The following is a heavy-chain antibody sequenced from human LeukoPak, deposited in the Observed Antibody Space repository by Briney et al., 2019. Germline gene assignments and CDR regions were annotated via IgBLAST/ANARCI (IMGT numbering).Heavy chain of an antibody. Sequence: SETLSLTCTVSGGSISSYYWSWIRQPPGKGLVWIGYIYYSGSTNYNPSLKRRVTISVDTSKNQFSLKLSSVTAVDTAVYYCARRGSSWYWDAFDIWGQGTMVTVSS. CDR1: GGSISSYY. CDR2: IYYSGST. V-gene: IGHV4-59*01. J-gene: IGHJ3*02. CDR3: ARRGSSWYWDAFDI. D-gene: IGHD6-13*01.